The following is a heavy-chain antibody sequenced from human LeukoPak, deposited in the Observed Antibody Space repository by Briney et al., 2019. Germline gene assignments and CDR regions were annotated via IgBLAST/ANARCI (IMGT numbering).Heavy chain of an antibody. CDR2: IIPIFGTA. J-gene: IGHJ4*02. V-gene: IGHV1-69*05. Sequence: SVKVSCKASGGTFSSYAISWVPQAPGQGLEWMGGIIPIFGTANYAQKFQGRVTITTDESTSTAYMELSSLRSEDTAVYYCARMSAAGTTHPQYFDYWGQGTLVTVSS. CDR3: ARMSAAGTTHPQYFDY. D-gene: IGHD6-13*01. CDR1: GGTFSSYA.